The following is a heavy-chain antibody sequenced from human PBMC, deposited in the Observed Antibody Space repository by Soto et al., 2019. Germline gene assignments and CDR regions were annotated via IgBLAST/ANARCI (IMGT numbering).Heavy chain of an antibody. CDR1: GFAFSTKW. CDR3: ARIPYSDTDPCP. Sequence: GGSLRLSCGASGFAFSTKWMHWVRQGPGKGLVWVSRINIDGTTTNYADSVKGRFTISRDNAKNMLYLQMDSLRAEDTAVYYCARIPYSDTDPCPWGQGTLVTVSS. J-gene: IGHJ5*02. V-gene: IGHV3-74*01. D-gene: IGHD1-26*01. CDR2: INIDGTTT.